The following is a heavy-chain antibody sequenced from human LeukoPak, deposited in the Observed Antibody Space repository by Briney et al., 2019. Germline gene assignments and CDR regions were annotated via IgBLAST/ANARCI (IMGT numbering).Heavy chain of an antibody. CDR1: GFTFSSYS. Sequence: GGSLRLSCAASGFTFSSYSMNWVRQAPGKGLEWVSVIYSGGSTYYADSVKGRFTISRDNSKNTLYLQMNSLRAEDTAVYYCARDGAMGGYCSGGSCPNNWFDPWGQGTLVTVSS. CDR2: IYSGGST. V-gene: IGHV3-66*01. J-gene: IGHJ5*02. CDR3: ARDGAMGGYCSGGSCPNNWFDP. D-gene: IGHD2-15*01.